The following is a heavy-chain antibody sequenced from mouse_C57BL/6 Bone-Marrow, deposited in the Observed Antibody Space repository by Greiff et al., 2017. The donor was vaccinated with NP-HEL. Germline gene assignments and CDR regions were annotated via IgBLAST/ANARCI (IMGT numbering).Heavy chain of an antibody. CDR3: ARYHYSNYLFAY. D-gene: IGHD2-5*01. Sequence: EVQLQQSGPVLVKPGASVKMSCKASGYTFTDYYMNWVKQSHGKSLEWIGVINPYNGGTSYNQKFKGKATLTVDKSSSTAYMELNSLTSEDSAVYYCARYHYSNYLFAYWGQGTLVTVSA. V-gene: IGHV1-19*01. CDR2: INPYNGGT. CDR1: GYTFTDYY. J-gene: IGHJ3*01.